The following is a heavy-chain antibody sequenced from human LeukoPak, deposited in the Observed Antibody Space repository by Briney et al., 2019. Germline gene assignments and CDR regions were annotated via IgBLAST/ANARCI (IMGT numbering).Heavy chain of an antibody. CDR1: GFTFTGYY. Sequence: ASVKVSCKASGFTFTGYYMHWVRQATGQGLEWMGWMNPNSGNTGYAQKFQGRVTMTRNTSISTAYMELSSLRSEDTAVYYCARVRSTEAIDGMDVWGQGTTVTVSS. J-gene: IGHJ6*02. CDR2: MNPNSGNT. CDR3: ARVRSTEAIDGMDV. V-gene: IGHV1-8*02. D-gene: IGHD1-14*01.